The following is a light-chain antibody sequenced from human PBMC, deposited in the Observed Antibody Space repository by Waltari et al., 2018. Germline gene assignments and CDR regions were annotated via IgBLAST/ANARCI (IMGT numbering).Light chain of an antibody. CDR2: EVT. CDR3: TSYITTRGDWV. CDR1: SSDVGGYNL. Sequence: QSALTQPASVSGSPGQSITISCTGTSSDVGGYNLSPWHQQHPGKAPKLIIYEVTNRPSGVSNRFSGSKSGNTASLTISGLQAEDEADYYCTSYITTRGDWVFGGGTKLTVL. V-gene: IGLV2-14*01. J-gene: IGLJ3*02.